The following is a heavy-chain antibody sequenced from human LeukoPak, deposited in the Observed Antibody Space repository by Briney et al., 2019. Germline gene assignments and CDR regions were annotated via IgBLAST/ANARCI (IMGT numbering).Heavy chain of an antibody. Sequence: ASVTVSCKASGYTFTGYYMHWVRQAPGQGLEWMGWINPNSGGTNYAQKFQGRVTMTRDTSISTAYMELSRLRSADTAVYYCARDSNRRFLSDSSGCPPAPSFDPWGQGTLVTVSS. CDR3: ARDSNRRFLSDSSGCPPAPSFDP. J-gene: IGHJ5*02. CDR1: GYTFTGYY. V-gene: IGHV1-2*02. D-gene: IGHD3-22*01. CDR2: INPNSGGT.